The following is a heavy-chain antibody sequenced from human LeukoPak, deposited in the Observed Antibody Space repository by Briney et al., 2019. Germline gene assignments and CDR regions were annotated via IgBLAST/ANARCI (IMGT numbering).Heavy chain of an antibody. Sequence: SETLSLTCTVSGGSISSSSYYWGWIRQPPGKGLEWIGSLYYSGSTYYNPSLKSRVTISVDTSKNHFSLKLTSVTAADTAVYYCARVSGGGSYLTFDYWGQGTLVTFSS. J-gene: IGHJ4*02. CDR2: LYYSGST. CDR1: GGSISSSSYY. CDR3: ARVSGGGSYLTFDY. D-gene: IGHD1-26*01. V-gene: IGHV4-39*02.